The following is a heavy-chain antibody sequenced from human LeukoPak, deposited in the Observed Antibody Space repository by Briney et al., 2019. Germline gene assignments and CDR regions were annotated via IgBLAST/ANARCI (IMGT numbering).Heavy chain of an antibody. CDR3: ARGYYYDSSGYLPFDY. V-gene: IGHV3-66*01. J-gene: IGHJ4*02. D-gene: IGHD3-22*01. CDR2: ICSGGST. Sequence: GGSLRLSCAASGFTVSSNYMSWVRQAPGKGLEWVSVICSGGSTYYADSVKGRFTISRDNSKNTLYLQMNSLRAEDTAVYYCARGYYYDSSGYLPFDYWGQGTLVTVSS. CDR1: GFTVSSNY.